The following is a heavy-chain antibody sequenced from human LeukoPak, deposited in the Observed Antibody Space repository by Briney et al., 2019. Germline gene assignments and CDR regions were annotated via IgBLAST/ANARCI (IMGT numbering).Heavy chain of an antibody. D-gene: IGHD4-17*01. V-gene: IGHV6-1*01. J-gene: IGHJ4*02. CDR1: GDSVSSNSAA. CDR3: ARGEATVTSSFDY. CDR2: TYYRSKWYN. Sequence: SQTLSLTCAISGDSVSSNSAAWNWIRRSPSRGLEWLGRTYYRSKWYNEYAVSVKSRITINPDTSKNQFSLQLNSVTPEDTAVYYCARGEATVTSSFDYWGQGTLVTVSS.